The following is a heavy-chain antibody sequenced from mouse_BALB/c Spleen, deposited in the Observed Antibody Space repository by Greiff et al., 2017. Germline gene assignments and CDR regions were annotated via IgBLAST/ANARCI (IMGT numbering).Heavy chain of an antibody. CDR2: ISYDGSN. D-gene: IGHD1-2*01. V-gene: IGHV3-6*02. CDR3: ARARNLLRPLAY. J-gene: IGHJ3*01. Sequence: EVQLQESGPGLVKPSQSLSLTCSVTGYSITSGYYWNWIRQFPGNKLEWMGYISYDGSNNYNPSLKNRISITRDTSKNQFFLKLNSVTTEDTATYYCARARNLLRPLAYWGQGTLVTVSA. CDR1: GYSITSGYY.